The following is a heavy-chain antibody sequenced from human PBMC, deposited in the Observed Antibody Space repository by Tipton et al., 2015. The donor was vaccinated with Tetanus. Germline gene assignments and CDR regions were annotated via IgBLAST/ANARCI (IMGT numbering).Heavy chain of an antibody. CDR2: IYFSGDT. J-gene: IGHJ4*02. V-gene: IGHV4-39*01. Sequence: TLSLTCTVSGVPIADNTNYWGWIRQSPGKGLEWIGSIYFSGDTYSNPSLKSRATISVDTSRNQFSLRLSSVTAADTAVYYCARHSSGYFTFFDYWGQGTLVTASS. D-gene: IGHD3-22*01. CDR3: ARHSSGYFTFFDY. CDR1: GVPIADNTNY.